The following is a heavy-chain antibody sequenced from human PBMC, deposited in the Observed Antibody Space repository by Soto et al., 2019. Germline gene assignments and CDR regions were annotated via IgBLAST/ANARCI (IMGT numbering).Heavy chain of an antibody. CDR1: GGSISSGDYY. D-gene: IGHD6-6*01. J-gene: IGHJ5*02. CDR3: ARYYLIEARDNWYDP. Sequence: PSETLSLTCTDSGGSISSGDYYWSWIRQPPGKGLVWLGYIYYSGSTYYNPSLKSRVTISVDTSKNQFSLKLSSVTAADTAVYYCARYYLIEARDNWYDPWGDCTLVTVSS. CDR2: IYYSGST. V-gene: IGHV4-30-4*01.